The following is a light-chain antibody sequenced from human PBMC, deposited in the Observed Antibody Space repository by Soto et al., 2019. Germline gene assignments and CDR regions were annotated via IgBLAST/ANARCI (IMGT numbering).Light chain of an antibody. J-gene: IGLJ3*02. CDR3: CSFAGSNSWV. CDR1: SSDVGTYDL. Sequence: QSVLTQPASVSGSPGQSITISCTGSSSDVGTYDLVSWYQHHPGAAPKLMIYEATRRPSGISNRFSGSKSGNTASLTISGLQAEYEADYYFCSFAGSNSWVFGGGTKLTVL. CDR2: EAT. V-gene: IGLV2-23*01.